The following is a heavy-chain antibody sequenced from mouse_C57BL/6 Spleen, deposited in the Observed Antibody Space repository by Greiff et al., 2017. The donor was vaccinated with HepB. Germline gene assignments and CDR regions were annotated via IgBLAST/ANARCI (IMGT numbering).Heavy chain of an antibody. V-gene: IGHV1-59*01. CDR1: GYTFTSYW. CDR3: AREVYYGSSLYYFDY. D-gene: IGHD1-1*01. CDR2: IDPSDSYT. J-gene: IGHJ2*01. Sequence: VQLQQPGAELVRPGTSVKLSCKASGYTFTSYWMHWVKQRPGQGLEWIGVIDPSDSYTNYNQKFKGKATLTVDTSSSTAYMQLSSLTSEDSAVYYCAREVYYGSSLYYFDYWGQGTTLTVSS.